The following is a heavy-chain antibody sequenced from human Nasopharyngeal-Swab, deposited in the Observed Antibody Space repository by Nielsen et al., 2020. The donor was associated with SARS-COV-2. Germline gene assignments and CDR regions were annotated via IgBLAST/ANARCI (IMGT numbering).Heavy chain of an antibody. CDR1: GGTFSSYT. D-gene: IGHD4-11*01. CDR2: IIPILGIA. J-gene: IGHJ2*01. Sequence: SVKVSCKASGGTFSSYTISWVRQAPGQGLEWMGRIIPILGIANYAQKFQGRVTITADKSTSTAYMELSSLRSEDTAVYYCARYYSNYHFWYFDLWGRGTLVTVSS. V-gene: IGHV1-69*02. CDR3: ARYYSNYHFWYFDL.